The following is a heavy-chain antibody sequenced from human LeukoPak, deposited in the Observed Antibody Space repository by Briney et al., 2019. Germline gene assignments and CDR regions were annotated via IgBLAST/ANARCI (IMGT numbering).Heavy chain of an antibody. D-gene: IGHD3-22*01. CDR1: GGTFSSYA. CDR2: IIPILGIA. J-gene: IGHJ4*02. CDR3: ARDDYYDSSGYWAS. V-gene: IGHV1-69*04. Sequence: ASVKVSCKASGGTFSSYAIIWVRQAPGQGLEWMGRIIPILGIANYAQKFQGRVTITADKSTSTAYMELSSLRSEDTAVYYCARDDYYDSSGYWASWGQGTLVTASS.